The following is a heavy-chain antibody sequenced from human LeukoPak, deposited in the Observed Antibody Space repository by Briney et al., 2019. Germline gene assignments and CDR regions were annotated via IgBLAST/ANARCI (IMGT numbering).Heavy chain of an antibody. CDR2: MYYSGST. J-gene: IGHJ4*02. D-gene: IGHD2-15*01. CDR3: VRSSTYHLFDD. Sequence: SETLSLTCTVSGGSISSYYCSWIRQPPGKGLEWLGYMYYSGSTNYNPSLKSRVTISVATSKNKFSLKLSSVTAADTAVYYCVRSSTYHLFDDWGQGTLVTVSS. CDR1: GGSISSYY. V-gene: IGHV4-59*08.